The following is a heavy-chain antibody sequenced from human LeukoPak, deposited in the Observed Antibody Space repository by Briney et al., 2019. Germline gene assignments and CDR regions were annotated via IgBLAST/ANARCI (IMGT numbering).Heavy chain of an antibody. Sequence: GASVKVSCKPSGYTFTSYAMCCVRQAPGQRLEWMGWINVGNGKTKYSQKFQGRVTITRDTPASTAYMALSSLTSDDTAVYYCARQGGGPYSGSPFDYWGQGTLVTVSS. V-gene: IGHV1-3*01. D-gene: IGHD1-26*01. J-gene: IGHJ4*02. CDR3: ARQGGGPYSGSPFDY. CDR2: INVGNGKT. CDR1: GYTFTSYA.